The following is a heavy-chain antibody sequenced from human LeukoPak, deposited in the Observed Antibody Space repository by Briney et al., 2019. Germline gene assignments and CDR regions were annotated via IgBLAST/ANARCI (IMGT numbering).Heavy chain of an antibody. CDR3: ARDSIVVVPAAMGYYYYGMDV. CDR2: IYYSGST. D-gene: IGHD2-2*01. V-gene: IGHV4-59*01. J-gene: IGHJ6*02. Sequence: SETLSLTCPVSGGSISSYYWSWIRQPPGKGLEWIGDIYYSGSTNYNPSLKSRVTISVDTSKNQFSLKLSSVTAADTAVYYCARDSIVVVPAAMGYYYYGMDVWGQGTTVT. CDR1: GGSISSYY.